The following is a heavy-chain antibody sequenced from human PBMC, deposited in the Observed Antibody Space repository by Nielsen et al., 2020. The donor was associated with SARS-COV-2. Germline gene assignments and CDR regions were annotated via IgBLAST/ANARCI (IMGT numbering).Heavy chain of an antibody. V-gene: IGHV4-59*01. CDR2: IYYSGST. CDR3: ARDRFGEFGTEGYYYYGMDV. D-gene: IGHD3-10*01. J-gene: IGHJ6*02. Sequence: VRQMPGKGLEWIGYIYYSGSTNYNPSLKSRVTISVDTSKNQFSLKLSSVTAADTAVYYCARDRFGEFGTEGYYYYGMDVWGQGTTVTVSS.